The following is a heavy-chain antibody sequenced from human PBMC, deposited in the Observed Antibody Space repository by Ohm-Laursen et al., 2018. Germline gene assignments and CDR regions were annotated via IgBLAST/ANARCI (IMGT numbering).Heavy chain of an antibody. CDR1: GYTFTGYY. D-gene: IGHD3-16*01. CDR2: INPNSGGT. J-gene: IGHJ4*02. V-gene: IGHV1-2*02. Sequence: ASVKVSCKASGYTFTGYYMHWVRQAPGQGLEWMGWINPNSGGTNYAQKFQGRVTMTGDTSISTAYMELSRLRSDDTAVYYCARAKMIPVGLDYWGQGTLVTVSS. CDR3: ARAKMIPVGLDY.